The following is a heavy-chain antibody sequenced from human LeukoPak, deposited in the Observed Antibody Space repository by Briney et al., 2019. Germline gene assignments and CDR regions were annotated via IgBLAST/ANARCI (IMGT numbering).Heavy chain of an antibody. Sequence: GRPLRLSCAASGFSFSDSCMSWVRQAPGKGMEWVAVISYDGSKEYYADSLKGRFTISRDNSKNTLYLQMNSLRVEDTDIYYCARDGGDYWGQGTLVTVSS. CDR1: GFSFSDSC. J-gene: IGHJ4*02. V-gene: IGHV3-30*03. CDR2: ISYDGSKE. D-gene: IGHD3-16*01. CDR3: ARDGGDY.